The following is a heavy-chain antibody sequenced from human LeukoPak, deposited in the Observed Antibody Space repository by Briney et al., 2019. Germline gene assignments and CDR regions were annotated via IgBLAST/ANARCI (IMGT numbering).Heavy chain of an antibody. CDR2: IYSDGRT. J-gene: IGHJ4*02. Sequence: GGSLRLSCAASGFTVINTYMSWVRQALGKGLESVSVIYSDGRTYYADSVKGRFTISRDNSKNTLYLQMNSLRAEDTAVYYCVREGGYDPFENWGQGTLVTVSS. D-gene: IGHD5-12*01. V-gene: IGHV3-53*01. CDR3: VREGGYDPFEN. CDR1: GFTVINTY.